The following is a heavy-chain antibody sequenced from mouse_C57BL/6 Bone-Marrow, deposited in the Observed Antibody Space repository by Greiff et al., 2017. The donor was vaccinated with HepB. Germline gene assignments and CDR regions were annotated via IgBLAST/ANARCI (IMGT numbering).Heavy chain of an antibody. CDR1: GFTFSSYG. D-gene: IGHD1-1*01. CDR2: ISSGGSYT. V-gene: IGHV5-6*01. J-gene: IGHJ4*01. Sequence: VQLKQSGGDLVKPGGSLKLSCAASGFTFSSYGMSWVRQTPDKRLEWVATISSGGSYTYYPDSVKGRFTISRDNAKNTLYLQMSSLKSEDTAMYYCARRVVNYYGSSYYYAMDYWGQGTSVTVSS. CDR3: ARRVVNYYGSSYYYAMDY.